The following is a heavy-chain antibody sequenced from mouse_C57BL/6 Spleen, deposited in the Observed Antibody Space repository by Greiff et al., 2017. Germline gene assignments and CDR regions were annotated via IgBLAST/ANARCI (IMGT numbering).Heavy chain of an antibody. V-gene: IGHV14-2*01. CDR3: ARWIYYGNYVGY. J-gene: IGHJ2*01. CDR1: GFNIKDYY. D-gene: IGHD2-1*01. CDR2: IDPEDGDT. Sequence: VQLQQSGAELVKPGASVKLSCTASGFNIKDYYMHWVKQRTEQGLEWIGRIDPEDGDTKYTPKFQGKATLTADTSSTTAYLQLSSLTSEDTAVYYCARWIYYGNYVGYWGQGTTLTVSA.